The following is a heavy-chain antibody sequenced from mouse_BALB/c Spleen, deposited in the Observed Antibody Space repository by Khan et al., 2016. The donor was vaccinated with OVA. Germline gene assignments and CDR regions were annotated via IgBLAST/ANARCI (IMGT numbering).Heavy chain of an antibody. J-gene: IGHJ2*01. CDR3: AREVYYGNLYYFDY. D-gene: IGHD2-1*01. Sequence: QVQLKESGPGLVAHSQSLSITCTVSGFSLTSYGVHWVRQPPGKGLEWLGTIWAGGSTNYNSALMSRLSIIKDNSKSQVFLKMNSLQTDDTAIYYCAREVYYGNLYYFDYWGQGTTLTVAS. CDR2: IWAGGST. V-gene: IGHV2-9*02. CDR1: GFSLTSYG.